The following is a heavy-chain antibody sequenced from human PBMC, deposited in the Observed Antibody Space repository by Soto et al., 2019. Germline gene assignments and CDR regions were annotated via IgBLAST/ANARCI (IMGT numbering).Heavy chain of an antibody. Sequence: NPGGSLRLSCAASGFTFSDFHMSWIRQAPGKGLEWVSYISPGGSTMYYADSVKGRFTISRDNAKNSLYLQMDSLRAEDTAVYHCTRRMGRSNRGAFDIWGQGTMVTVSS. CDR1: GFTFSDFH. CDR2: ISPGGSTM. V-gene: IGHV3-11*01. CDR3: TRRMGRSNRGAFDI. D-gene: IGHD1-26*01. J-gene: IGHJ3*02.